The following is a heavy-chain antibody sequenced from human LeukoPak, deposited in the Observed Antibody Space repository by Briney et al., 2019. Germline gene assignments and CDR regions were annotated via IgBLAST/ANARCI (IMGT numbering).Heavy chain of an antibody. CDR2: IKSKTDGGTT. V-gene: IGHV3-15*01. D-gene: IGHD6-13*01. Sequence: GGSLRLSCAASGFTFSNAWMSWVRQAPGKGLEWVGRIKSKTDGGTTDYAAPVKGRFTISRDDSKNTLYLQMNSLKTEDTAVYYCAKGMVAGAAAGTPPFDYWGQGTLVTVSS. J-gene: IGHJ4*02. CDR1: GFTFSNAW. CDR3: AKGMVAGAAAGTPPFDY.